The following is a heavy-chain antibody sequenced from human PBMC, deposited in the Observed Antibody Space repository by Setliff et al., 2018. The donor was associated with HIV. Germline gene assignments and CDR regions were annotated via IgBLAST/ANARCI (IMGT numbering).Heavy chain of an antibody. CDR1: GGSFTTEGYY. Sequence: SETLSLTCTVSGGSFTTEGYYWSWIRQHPGKGLEWIGYASYSRSTYYNPSLKNRLTISIGTSENQFSLKLTSVTAADTAVYYCARDWNHYFYYMDVWGKGTTVTVSS. CDR3: ARDWNHYFYYMDV. V-gene: IGHV4-31*03. D-gene: IGHD1-1*01. J-gene: IGHJ6*03. CDR2: ASYSRST.